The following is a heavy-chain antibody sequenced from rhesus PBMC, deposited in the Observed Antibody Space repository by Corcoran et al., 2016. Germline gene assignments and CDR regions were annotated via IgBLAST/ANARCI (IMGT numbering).Heavy chain of an antibody. J-gene: IGHJ1*01. CDR2: INSGGGST. CDR1: GFTFSSYG. Sequence: EVQLVETGGGLVQPGGSLKLSCAASGFTFSSYGMSWVRQAPGKGLEWVSAINSGGGSTYYADSVKGRFTISRDNSKNTLSLQMNSLRAEDTAVYYCAKRPLRTDEYFEFWGQGALVTVSS. V-gene: IGHV3S5*01. D-gene: IGHD1-1*01. CDR3: AKRPLRTDEYFEF.